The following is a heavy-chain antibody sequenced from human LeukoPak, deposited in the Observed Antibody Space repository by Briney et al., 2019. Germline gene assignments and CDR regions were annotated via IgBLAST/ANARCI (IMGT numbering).Heavy chain of an antibody. V-gene: IGHV1-2*02. D-gene: IGHD3-16*02. Sequence: GASVKVSCNTSGYTFTGYYIQWVRQAPGQGLEWMGYMNPTSGGTNYAQEFQGRVTMTRDTSISTAYMELSRLTSDDTAVYYCARGEMITFRGVIVISTFDIWGQGTMVTVS. CDR3: ARGEMITFRGVIVISTFDI. CDR1: GYTFTGYY. J-gene: IGHJ3*02. CDR2: MNPTSGGT.